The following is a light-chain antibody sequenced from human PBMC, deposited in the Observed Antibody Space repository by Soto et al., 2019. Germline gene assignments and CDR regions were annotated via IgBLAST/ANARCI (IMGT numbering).Light chain of an antibody. CDR2: AAS. CDR3: QESNIYLIS. Sequence: DIQMTQSQYSLYASVGDRVTITCRASQGISSWLAWYQQKPEKAPKSLIYAASSLQSGVPSRFSGSGSGTDFTLTICSLQPEDFAPYCCQESNIYLISFGQVTRLEIK. V-gene: IGKV1D-16*01. J-gene: IGKJ5*01. CDR1: QGISSW.